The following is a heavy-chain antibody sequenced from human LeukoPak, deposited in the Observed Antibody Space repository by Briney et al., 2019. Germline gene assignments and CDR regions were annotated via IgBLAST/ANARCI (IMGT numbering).Heavy chain of an antibody. V-gene: IGHV3-23*01. CDR3: AKGTERYREVSSFDY. J-gene: IGHJ4*02. D-gene: IGHD3-10*01. CDR2: ISGGGGGT. CDR1: GFTFSSYS. Sequence: GGSLRLSCAASGFTFSSYSMNWVRQAPGKGLEWVSAISGGGGGTYYADFVKGRFTISRDNSKNTLYLQMNSLRAEDTAAYYCAKGTERYREVSSFDYWGQGTLVGVSS.